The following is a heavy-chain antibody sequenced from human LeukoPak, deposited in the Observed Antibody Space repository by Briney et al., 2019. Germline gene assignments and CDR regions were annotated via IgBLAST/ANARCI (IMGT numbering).Heavy chain of an antibody. CDR3: ARSGHYGSGSYYNDYYYGMDV. CDR2: IYYSGST. Sequence: SETLSLTCTVSGGSISSYYWSWIRQPLGKGLERIGYIYYSGSTNYNPSLKSRVTISVDTSKNQFSLKLSSVTAADTAVYYCARSGHYGSGSYYNDYYYGMDVWGQGTTVTVSS. J-gene: IGHJ6*02. CDR1: GGSISSYY. V-gene: IGHV4-59*01. D-gene: IGHD3-10*01.